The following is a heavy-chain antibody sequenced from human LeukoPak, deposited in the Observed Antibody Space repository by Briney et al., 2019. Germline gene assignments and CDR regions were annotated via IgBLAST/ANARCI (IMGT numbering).Heavy chain of an antibody. V-gene: IGHV3-21*01. J-gene: IGHJ4*02. CDR3: VGDRLNCCTNDVCYTEPYFHY. CDR1: GFTFKTYY. Sequence: GGSLRLSCAASGFTFKTYYMNWVRQAPGKGLEWVSSISSSGSYIYYTDSVKGRFTISRDNAKNSLFLQMHSLRAEDTAVYYCVGDRLNCCTNDVCYTEPYFHYWGQGTLVTVSS. D-gene: IGHD2-8*01. CDR2: ISSSGSYI.